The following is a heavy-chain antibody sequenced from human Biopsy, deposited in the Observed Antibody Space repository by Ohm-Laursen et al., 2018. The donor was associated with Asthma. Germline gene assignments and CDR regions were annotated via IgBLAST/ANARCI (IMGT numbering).Heavy chain of an antibody. V-gene: IGHV4-31*11. Sequence: PSETLSLTCVVSGASISSGGYYWSWIRHHPGSGLEWIGYIDYSGTTYYNPSLKSRVSLSPDTSKNQFSLRLSSLTAADTAVYYCARGRGYCRDGNCYNYYFENWGQGTLVTVSS. CDR1: GASISSGGYY. CDR2: IDYSGTT. D-gene: IGHD2-15*01. CDR3: ARGRGYCRDGNCYNYYFEN. J-gene: IGHJ4*02.